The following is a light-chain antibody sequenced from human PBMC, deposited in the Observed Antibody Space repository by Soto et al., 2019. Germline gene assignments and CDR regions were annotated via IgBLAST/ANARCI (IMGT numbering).Light chain of an antibody. CDR2: TAS. J-gene: IGKJ5*01. CDR3: QQSFSMFPFS. CDR1: QSISTS. Sequence: DIQMTQSPSSLSASVGDSVTINCRASQSISTSLNWYQQKPGKAPKLLIYTASNLQTGVPSRFTGSGSGTDFTLTISSLQPEDFATYYCQQSFSMFPFSFGRGTRLEIK. V-gene: IGKV1-39*01.